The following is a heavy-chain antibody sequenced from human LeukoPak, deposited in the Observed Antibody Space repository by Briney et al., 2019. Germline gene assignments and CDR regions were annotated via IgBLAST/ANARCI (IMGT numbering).Heavy chain of an antibody. J-gene: IGHJ4*02. CDR1: GYSISSGYY. D-gene: IGHD6-19*01. V-gene: IGHV4-38-2*01. Sequence: SETLSLTCAVSGYSISSGYYRGWIRQPPGKGLEWIGSIYHSGSTYYNPSLKSRVTISVDTSKNQFSLKLSSVTAADTAVYYCARSKIAVAAPFDYWGQGTLVTVSS. CDR2: IYHSGST. CDR3: ARSKIAVAAPFDY.